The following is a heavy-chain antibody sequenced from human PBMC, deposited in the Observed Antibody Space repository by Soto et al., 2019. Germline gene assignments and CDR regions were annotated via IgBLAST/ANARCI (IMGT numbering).Heavy chain of an antibody. CDR2: IYYSGST. D-gene: IGHD3-22*01. Sequence: SETLSLTCTVSGGSIGGGGYYWSWIRQHPGKGLEWIGYIYYSGSTNYNPSLKSRVTISVDTSKNQFSLKLSSVTAADTAVYYCARTPSYYDSSGYYWFDPWGQGTLVTVSS. V-gene: IGHV4-31*03. CDR1: GGSIGGGGYY. CDR3: ARTPSYYDSSGYYWFDP. J-gene: IGHJ5*02.